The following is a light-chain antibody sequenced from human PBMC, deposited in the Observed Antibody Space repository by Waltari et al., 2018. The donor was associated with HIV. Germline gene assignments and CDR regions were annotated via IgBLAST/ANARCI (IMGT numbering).Light chain of an antibody. CDR1: QSLLHSSTNRNN. CDR2: WAS. J-gene: IGKJ4*01. CDR3: QQYYGTELS. Sequence: DLVMTQSPDALAVSLGARATNHCKPSQSLLHSSTNRNNLAWYQQKTGQPPKVLIYWASTRESGVPERFSGSGSGTDFTLTINNLQAEDVAVYYCQQYYGTELSFGGGTKVEI. V-gene: IGKV4-1*01.